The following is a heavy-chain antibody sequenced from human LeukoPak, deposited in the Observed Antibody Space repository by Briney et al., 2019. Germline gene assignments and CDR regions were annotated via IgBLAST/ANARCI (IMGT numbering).Heavy chain of an antibody. CDR1: GVPICRYY. CDR3: ARESYDFWSGYYRFDY. D-gene: IGHD3-3*01. Sequence: PSETLSLTCTVSGVPICRYYWRWMRQPPGKGLEWIGYIYYSGSTNYNPSLKSRVTISVDTSKNQFSLKLSSVTAADTAVYYCARESYDFWSGYYRFDYWGQGTLVTVSS. CDR2: IYYSGST. J-gene: IGHJ4*02. V-gene: IGHV4-59*13.